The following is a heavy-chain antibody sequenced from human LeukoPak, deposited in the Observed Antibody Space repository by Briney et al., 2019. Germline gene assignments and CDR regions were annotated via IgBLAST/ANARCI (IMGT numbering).Heavy chain of an antibody. Sequence: ASVKVSCKASGYTFTSYYMHWVRQPPGQGLEGMGIINPSGGSTSYAQKFQGRVTMTRDTSTSTVYMELSSLRSEDTAVYYCARAGVRAAAGRSYYGMDVWGQGTTVTVSS. J-gene: IGHJ6*02. CDR2: INPSGGST. CDR3: ARAGVRAAAGRSYYGMDV. CDR1: GYTFTSYY. D-gene: IGHD6-13*01. V-gene: IGHV1-46*01.